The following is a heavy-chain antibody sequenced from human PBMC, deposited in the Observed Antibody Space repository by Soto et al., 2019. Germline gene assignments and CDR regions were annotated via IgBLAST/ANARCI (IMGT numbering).Heavy chain of an antibody. V-gene: IGHV3-23*01. Sequence: GGSLRLSCAASGFTFSSYAMIWVRQAPGKGLEWVSAISGSGGSTYYADSVKGRFTISRDNSKNTLYLQMNSLRAEDTAVYYCAKDRSYYGSGSYTDPFDIWGQGTMVTVSS. CDR3: AKDRSYYGSGSYTDPFDI. CDR1: GFTFSSYA. CDR2: ISGSGGST. J-gene: IGHJ3*02. D-gene: IGHD3-10*01.